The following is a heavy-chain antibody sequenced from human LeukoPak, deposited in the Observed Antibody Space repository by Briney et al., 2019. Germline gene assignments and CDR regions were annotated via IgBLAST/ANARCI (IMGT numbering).Heavy chain of an antibody. J-gene: IGHJ6*03. Sequence: GGSLRLSCAASGFTFSSYWMSWVRQAPGKGLEWVANIKQDGSEKYYVDSVKGRFTISRDNAKNSLYLQMNSLRAEDAAVYFCAREWEYYDFWTGSGVYYYMDVWGKGTTVTVSS. CDR3: AREWEYYDFWTGSGVYYYMDV. CDR1: GFTFSSYW. CDR2: IKQDGSEK. V-gene: IGHV3-7*01. D-gene: IGHD3-3*01.